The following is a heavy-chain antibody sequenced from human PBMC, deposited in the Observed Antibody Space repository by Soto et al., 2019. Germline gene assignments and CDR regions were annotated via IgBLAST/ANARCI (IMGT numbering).Heavy chain of an antibody. D-gene: IGHD4-4*01. V-gene: IGHV4-39*01. J-gene: IGHJ4*02. CDR1: GGSISSRTFW. Sequence: QLQLQESGPGLVKPSETLSLTCSVSGGSISSRTFWWAWIRPPPGKGLVWIGEMYYSGSSYSSPSLKNRVTLSVDTSKNQLSLKLNSVTAADTAVYYCARHPRDDYNYGGSGIFDYWGQGTLVTVSS. CDR3: ARHPRDDYNYGGSGIFDY. CDR2: MYYSGSS.